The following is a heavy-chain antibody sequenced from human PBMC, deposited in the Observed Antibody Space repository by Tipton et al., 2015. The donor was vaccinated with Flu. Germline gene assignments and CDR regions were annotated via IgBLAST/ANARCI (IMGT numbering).Heavy chain of an antibody. D-gene: IGHD4-17*01. CDR3: ARYDYGDHSAFDI. CDR2: TYYSGST. Sequence: TLSLTCTVSGGSISSYYWSWIRQPPGKGLEWIGYTYYSGSTNYNPSLKSRVTISVDTSKNQFSLKLSSVTAADTAVYYCARYDYGDHSAFDIWGQGTMVTVSS. J-gene: IGHJ3*02. V-gene: IGHV4-59*01. CDR1: GGSISSYY.